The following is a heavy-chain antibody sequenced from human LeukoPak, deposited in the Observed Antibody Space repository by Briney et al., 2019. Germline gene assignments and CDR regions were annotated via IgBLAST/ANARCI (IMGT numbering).Heavy chain of an antibody. J-gene: IGHJ5*02. D-gene: IGHD2-8*02. CDR2: IYPGDSET. CDR3: ARRPSGGSTWFDP. Sequence: GESLKISCKGSGYSFTSYWIAWVRQMPGKGLEWMGIIYPGDSETRYNPSFQGQVTISADKSISTAYLQWSSLKTSDTAMYYCARRPSGGSTWFDPWGQGTLVTVSS. CDR1: GYSFTSYW. V-gene: IGHV5-51*01.